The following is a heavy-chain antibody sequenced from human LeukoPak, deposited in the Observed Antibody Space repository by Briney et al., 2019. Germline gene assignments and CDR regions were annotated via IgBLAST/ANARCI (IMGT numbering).Heavy chain of an antibody. Sequence: GGSVRLSCAASGFTFSSYAMSWVRQTPGKGLEWVSAISGSGGSTYYADSVKGRFTISRDNSKNTLYLQMNSLRAEDTAVYYCAKGARRVIAAAGTDYWGQGTLVTVSS. CDR3: AKGARRVIAAAGTDY. D-gene: IGHD6-13*01. CDR1: GFTFSSYA. CDR2: ISGSGGST. J-gene: IGHJ4*02. V-gene: IGHV3-23*01.